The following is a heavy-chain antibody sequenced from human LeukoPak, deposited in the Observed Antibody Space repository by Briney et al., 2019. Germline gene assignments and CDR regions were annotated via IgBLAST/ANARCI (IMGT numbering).Heavy chain of an antibody. V-gene: IGHV3-23*01. D-gene: IGHD3-3*01. J-gene: IGHJ4*02. CDR1: GFTFSSYA. CDR2: ISGSGGST. Sequence: PGGSLRLSCAASGFTFSSYAMSWVRQAPGKGLEWVSAISGSGGSTYYADSVKGRFTIPRDNSKNTLYLQMNSLRAEDTAVYYCAKRARYYDFCSGYYDYWGQGTLVTVSS. CDR3: AKRARYYDFCSGYYDY.